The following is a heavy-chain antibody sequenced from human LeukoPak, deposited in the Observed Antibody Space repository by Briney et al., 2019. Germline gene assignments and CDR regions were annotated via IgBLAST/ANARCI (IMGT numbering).Heavy chain of an antibody. V-gene: IGHV1-2*02. CDR2: INPNSGGT. D-gene: IGHD4-17*01. Sequence: GASLKVSCKASGYTFTGYYMHWVRQAPGQGLEWMGWINPNSGGTNYAQKFQGRVTMTRDTSISTAYMELSRLRSDDTAVYYCARGVPHDYGDPRWFDPWGQGTLVTASS. CDR3: ARGVPHDYGDPRWFDP. CDR1: GYTFTGYY. J-gene: IGHJ5*02.